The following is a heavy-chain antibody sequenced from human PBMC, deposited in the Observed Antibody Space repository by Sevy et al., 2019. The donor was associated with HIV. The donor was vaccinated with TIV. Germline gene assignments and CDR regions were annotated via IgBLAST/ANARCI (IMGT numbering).Heavy chain of an antibody. CDR2: INHSGST. Sequence: SETLSLTCAVYGGSFSGYYWSWIRQPPGKRLEWIGEINHSGSTNYNPSLKSRVTISVDTSKNQFSLKLSSVTAADTAVYYCAREADYYDSSGYYPVVDYWGQGTLVTVSS. J-gene: IGHJ4*02. D-gene: IGHD3-22*01. V-gene: IGHV4-34*01. CDR1: GGSFSGYY. CDR3: AREADYYDSSGYYPVVDY.